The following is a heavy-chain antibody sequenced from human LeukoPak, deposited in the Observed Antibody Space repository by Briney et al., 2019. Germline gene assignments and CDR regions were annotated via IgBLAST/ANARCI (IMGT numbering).Heavy chain of an antibody. V-gene: IGHV3-74*01. CDR3: VRFNGYYDSFDY. Sequence: GGSLRLSCAASGFIFSNYWLHWVRQAPGKGLVWVSRINSDGSSTSYADSVKGRFTISRDNAKNTLYLQMNSLRAEDTAVYYCVRFNGYYDSFDYWGQGTLVTVSS. CDR2: INSDGSST. J-gene: IGHJ4*02. CDR1: GFIFSNYW. D-gene: IGHD3-22*01.